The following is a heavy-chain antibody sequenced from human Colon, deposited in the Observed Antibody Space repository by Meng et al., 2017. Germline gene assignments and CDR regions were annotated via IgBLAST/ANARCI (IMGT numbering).Heavy chain of an antibody. J-gene: IGHJ4*02. D-gene: IGHD6-19*01. CDR3: ARSVRLGVAGKSGAY. V-gene: IGHV4-34*01. CDR2: INHTGNT. CDR1: GGSFSGYS. Sequence: QVPLKQWAVGPVKPSETLSPTCAVYGGSFSGYSWSWIHQPPGKGLEWIGEINHTGNTSYNPSLKSRLTISVDTSKNQFSLNLSSVTAADTALYYCARSVRLGVAGKSGAYWGQGTLVTVSS.